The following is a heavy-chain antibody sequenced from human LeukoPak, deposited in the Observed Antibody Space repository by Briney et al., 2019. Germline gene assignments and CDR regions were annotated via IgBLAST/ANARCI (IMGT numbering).Heavy chain of an antibody. D-gene: IGHD2-8*01. CDR2: ISSSGSTI. Sequence: GGSLRLSCAASGFTFSDYYINWIRQAPGKGLEWVSYISSSGSTIYYADSVKGRFTISRDNSKNTLYLQMNSLRAEDTAVYYCAREAEDIVLMVYAIGYFDYWGQGTLVTVSS. CDR3: AREAEDIVLMVYAIGYFDY. J-gene: IGHJ4*02. CDR1: GFTFSDYY. V-gene: IGHV3-11*04.